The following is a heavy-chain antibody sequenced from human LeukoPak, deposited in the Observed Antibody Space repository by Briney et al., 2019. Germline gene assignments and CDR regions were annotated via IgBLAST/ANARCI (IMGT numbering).Heavy chain of an antibody. V-gene: IGHV1-69*04. CDR1: GGTFSSYA. CDR3: ASSYYDSSGYWEIYGMDV. CDR2: IISILGIA. J-gene: IGHJ6*02. D-gene: IGHD3-22*01. Sequence: SVKVSCKASGGTFSSYAISWVRQAPGQGLEWMGRIISILGIANYAQKFQGRVTITADKSTSTAYMELSSLRSEDTAVYYWASSYYDSSGYWEIYGMDVWGQGTTVTVSS.